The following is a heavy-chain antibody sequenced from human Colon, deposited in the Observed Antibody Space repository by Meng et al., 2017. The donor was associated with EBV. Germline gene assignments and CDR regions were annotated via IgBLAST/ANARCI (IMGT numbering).Heavy chain of an antibody. CDR1: SSS. Sequence: SSSRGWGRRPPGKGLEWIGSIYYRGSTNSNPSLKSRISMSVDMSKNQFSLKVNSVTAADTAVYYCARGGPRRLLGFAPWGQGTLVTVSS. V-gene: IGHV4-39*07. CDR2: IYYRGST. D-gene: IGHD4-17*01. J-gene: IGHJ5*02. CDR3: ARGGPRRLLGFAP.